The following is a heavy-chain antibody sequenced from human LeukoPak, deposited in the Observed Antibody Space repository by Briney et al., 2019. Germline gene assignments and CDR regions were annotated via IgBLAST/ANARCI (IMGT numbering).Heavy chain of an antibody. D-gene: IGHD2-2*01. CDR2: ISAYNGNT. Sequence: ASVKVSCKASGYTFTSYGISWVRQAPGQGLEWMGWISAYNGNTNYAQKLQGRVTMTTDTSTSTAYMELRSLRSDYTAVYYCARGGSTSCPTPLFDYWGQGTLVTVSS. V-gene: IGHV1-18*01. CDR1: GYTFTSYG. J-gene: IGHJ4*02. CDR3: ARGGSTSCPTPLFDY.